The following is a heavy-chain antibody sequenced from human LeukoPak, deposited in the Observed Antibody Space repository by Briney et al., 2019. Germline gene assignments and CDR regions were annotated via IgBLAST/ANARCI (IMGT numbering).Heavy chain of an antibody. J-gene: IGHJ4*02. CDR1: GGSVPSSYY. Sequence: PSETLSLTCTVSGGSVPSSYYWSWIRQPPGKGLEWIGYIYYSGSTNYNPSLKSRVTISVDTSKNQFSLKLSSVTAADTAVYYCARLPRITIFGFDYWGQGTLVTVSS. V-gene: IGHV4-59*02. CDR3: ARLPRITIFGFDY. CDR2: IYYSGST. D-gene: IGHD3-3*01.